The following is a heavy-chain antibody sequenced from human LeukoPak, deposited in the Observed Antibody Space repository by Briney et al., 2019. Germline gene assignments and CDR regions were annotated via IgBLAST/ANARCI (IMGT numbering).Heavy chain of an antibody. CDR2: ISGSGGST. CDR1: GFTFNSYA. D-gene: IGHD6-19*01. J-gene: IGHJ5*02. Sequence: GSLRLSCAASGFTFNSYAMNWVRQAPGKGLEWVSAISGSGGSTYYADSVKGRFTTSRDNSENTLYLQMNSLGAEDTAVYYCAKEGSSGWYERDWFDPWGQGTLVIVSS. V-gene: IGHV3-23*01. CDR3: AKEGSSGWYERDWFDP.